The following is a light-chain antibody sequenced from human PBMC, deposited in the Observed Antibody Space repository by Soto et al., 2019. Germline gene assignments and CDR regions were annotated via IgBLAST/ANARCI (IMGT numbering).Light chain of an antibody. V-gene: IGKV3-11*01. CDR2: DAS. CDR1: QSLSSY. CDR3: QQRSNWPPLT. Sequence: EIVLTQSPATLSLSPGERATLSCRASQSLSSYLAWYQQKPGQAPRLLIFDASNRATGIPARFGGSGSGTEFALTISSLDPEDFAVYSCQQRSNWPPLTFGGGTKVEIK. J-gene: IGKJ4*01.